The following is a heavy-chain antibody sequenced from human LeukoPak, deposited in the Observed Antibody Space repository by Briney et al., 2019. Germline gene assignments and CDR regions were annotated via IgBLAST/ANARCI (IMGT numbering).Heavy chain of an antibody. CDR3: ARDSAPLLSNYYGMDV. Sequence: GGSLRLSSAVSGLTFRSDWMSWVRQAPGKGLEWVANIKEDGSEKYYVDSVKGRFTFSRDNAKNSLYLQMNSLRAEDTAVYYCARDSAPLLSNYYGMDVWGQGTTVTVSS. D-gene: IGHD3-16*02. V-gene: IGHV3-7*04. CDR2: IKEDGSEK. CDR1: GLTFRSDW. J-gene: IGHJ6*01.